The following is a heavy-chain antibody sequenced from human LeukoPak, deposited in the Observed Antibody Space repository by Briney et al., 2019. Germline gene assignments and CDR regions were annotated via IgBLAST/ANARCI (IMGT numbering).Heavy chain of an antibody. D-gene: IGHD4-17*01. V-gene: IGHV3-21*01. CDR3: ATRVTTFLQ. J-gene: IGHJ4*02. Sequence: GGSLRLSCVGSNFTFSSYTLNWVRQAPGKGLERLSSISSSGSNIYYADSVKGRFTISRDNAKTSLFLQMNSLRAEDSAVYYCATRVTTFLQWGQGTLVTVSS. CDR1: NFTFSSYT. CDR2: ISSSGSNI.